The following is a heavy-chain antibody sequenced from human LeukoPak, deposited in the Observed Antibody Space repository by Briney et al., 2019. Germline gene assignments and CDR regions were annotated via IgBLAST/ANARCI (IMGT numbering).Heavy chain of an antibody. CDR1: GGTFSSYA. D-gene: IGHD6-6*01. V-gene: IGHV1-69*05. CDR3: ARGYSSSSPGWFDP. Sequence: ASVTVSCKASGGTFSSYAISWVRQAPGQGLEWMGGIIPIFGTANYAQKFQGRVTITTDESTSTAYMELSSLRSEDTAVYYCARGYSSSSPGWFDPWGQGTLVTVSS. CDR2: IIPIFGTA. J-gene: IGHJ5*02.